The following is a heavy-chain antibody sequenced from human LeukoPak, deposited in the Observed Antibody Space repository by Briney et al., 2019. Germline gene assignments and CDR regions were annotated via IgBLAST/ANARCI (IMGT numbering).Heavy chain of an antibody. CDR1: GYSISSGYY. V-gene: IGHV4-38-2*01. CDR2: IYHSGST. D-gene: IGHD3-9*01. J-gene: IGHJ4*02. Sequence: SETLSLTCAVSGYSISSGYYWGWIRQPPGKGVEWIGSIYHSGSTYYNPSLKSRVTISVDTSKNQFSLKLSSVTAADTAVYYCARQRGSYGILTGYYFGEYDYWGQGTLVTVSS. CDR3: ARQRGSYGILTGYYFGEYDY.